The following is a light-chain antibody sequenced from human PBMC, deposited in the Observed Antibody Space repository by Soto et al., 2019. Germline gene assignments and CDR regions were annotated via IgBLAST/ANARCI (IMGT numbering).Light chain of an antibody. CDR2: GAS. CDR3: QQYVSSPPIT. J-gene: IGKJ5*01. V-gene: IGKV3-20*01. CDR1: QSVSSSY. Sequence: EIVLTQSPGTLSLSPGERATLSCRASQSVSSSYLAWYQQKPGQAPRLLIYGASSRATGIPDRFSGSGSGTDFTLTISRLESEDFAVYYCQQYVSSPPITFGQGTRLEIK.